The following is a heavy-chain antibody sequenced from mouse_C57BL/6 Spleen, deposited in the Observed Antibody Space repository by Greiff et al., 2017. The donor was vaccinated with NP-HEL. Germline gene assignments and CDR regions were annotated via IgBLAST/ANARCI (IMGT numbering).Heavy chain of an antibody. CDR1: GYTFTGYW. V-gene: IGHV1-9*01. CDR2: ILPGSGST. Sequence: VQLQQSGAELMKPGASVKLSCKATGYTFTGYWIEWVNQRPGHGLEWIGEILPGSGSTNYNEKFKGKATFTADTSSNTAYMQLSSLTTEDSAVYYCGRSRISDEAAWFAYWGQGTLVTVSA. J-gene: IGHJ3*01. CDR3: GRSRISDEAAWFAY.